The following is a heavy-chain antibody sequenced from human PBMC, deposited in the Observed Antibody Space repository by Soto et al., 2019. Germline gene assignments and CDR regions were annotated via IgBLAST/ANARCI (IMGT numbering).Heavy chain of an antibody. CDR2: ISYDGSNK. J-gene: IGHJ6*02. CDR1: GFTFSSYG. CDR3: AKDIDSSSWHYYYYYGMDV. Sequence: PGGSLRLSCAASGFTFSSYGMHWVCQAPGKGLEWVAVISYDGSNKYYADSVKGRFTISRDNSKNTLYLQMNSLRAEDTAVYYCAKDIDSSSWHYYYYYGMDVWGQGTTVTVSS. V-gene: IGHV3-30*18. D-gene: IGHD6-13*01.